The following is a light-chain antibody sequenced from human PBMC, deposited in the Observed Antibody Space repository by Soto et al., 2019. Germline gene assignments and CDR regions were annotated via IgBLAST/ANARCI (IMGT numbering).Light chain of an antibody. Sequence: ASVSASKKDRVTITCRASQGIRNDLGWYQQKQGKPPKSLIYDVSSLESGVPSRFRGSGSGTEFTLALCILQPDDFETYYYAVSAFQLWRFCQGT. J-gene: IGKJ1*01. CDR2: DVS. CDR3: AVSAFQLWR. V-gene: IGKV1-17*01. CDR1: QGIRND.